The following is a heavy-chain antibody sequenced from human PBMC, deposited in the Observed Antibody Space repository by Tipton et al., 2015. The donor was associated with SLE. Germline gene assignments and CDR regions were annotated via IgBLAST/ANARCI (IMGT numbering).Heavy chain of an antibody. Sequence: SLRLSCPTSGFNVGDYAMNWVRQAPGKGLEWVGFIRSKAYGGATEYAASVKGRFTISRDDSKSIAYLQMNSLKTDDTAVYYCTRGGTSADYYYYAMDVWGQGTTVTVSS. V-gene: IGHV3-49*04. CDR3: TRGGTSADYYYYAMDV. J-gene: IGHJ6*02. CDR2: IRSKAYGGAT. CDR1: GFNVGDYA.